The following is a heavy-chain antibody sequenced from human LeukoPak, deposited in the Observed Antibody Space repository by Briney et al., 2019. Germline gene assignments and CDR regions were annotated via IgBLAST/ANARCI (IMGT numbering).Heavy chain of an antibody. V-gene: IGHV3-23*01. J-gene: IGHJ4*02. CDR1: GFTFSSYG. CDR3: VKDFCRGGNCPFPFFDS. D-gene: IGHD4-23*01. Sequence: PGGSLRLSCAASGFTFSSYGMHWVRQAPAKGLEWVSITVAGYSETHYADSVRGRFTISRDDSSNTLSLEMNSLRADDTGTYYCVKDFCRGGNCPFPFFDSWGQGTVVTVSS. CDR2: TVAGYSET.